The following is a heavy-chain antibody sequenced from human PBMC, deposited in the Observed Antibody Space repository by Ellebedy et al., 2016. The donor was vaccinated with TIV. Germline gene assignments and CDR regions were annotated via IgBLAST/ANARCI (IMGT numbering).Heavy chain of an antibody. CDR3: ASLGVAPVDY. D-gene: IGHD2-15*01. J-gene: IGHJ4*02. CDR1: GFTFRSYW. V-gene: IGHV3-74*01. Sequence: LSLTCAASGFTFRSYWMHWVRQAPGKGLVWVSRINSDGSSTSYADSVKGRFTISRDNAKNTLYLQMNSLRAEDTAVYYCASLGVAPVDYWGQGTLVTVSS. CDR2: INSDGSST.